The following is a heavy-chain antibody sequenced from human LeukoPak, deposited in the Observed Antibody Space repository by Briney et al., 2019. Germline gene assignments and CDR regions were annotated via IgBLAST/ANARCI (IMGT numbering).Heavy chain of an antibody. CDR1: GFTFDDYA. CDR3: ARAMSYSCLGGIDL. D-gene: IGHD1-26*01. Sequence: GGSLRLSCAASGFTFDDYAMHWVRQAPGKGVEWVSGISWNSVTIGYADSVKGRFTISRDSAKNSLYLQMNSLRAEDTASYYCARAMSYSCLGGIDLWGQGSLVTVSS. J-gene: IGHJ5*02. V-gene: IGHV3-9*01. CDR2: ISWNSVTI.